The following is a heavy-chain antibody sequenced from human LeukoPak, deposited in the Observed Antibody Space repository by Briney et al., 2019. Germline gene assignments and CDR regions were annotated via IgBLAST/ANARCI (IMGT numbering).Heavy chain of an antibody. CDR3: ARCRYRPGYGSGWSPMDV. CDR1: GFTFSSYS. D-gene: IGHD6-19*01. J-gene: IGHJ6*02. CDR2: ISSSSSYI. V-gene: IGHV3-21*01. Sequence: GGSLRLSCAASGFTFSSYSMNWVRQAPGKGLEWVSSISSSSSYIYYADSVKGRFTISRDNAKNSLYLQMNSLRAEDTAVYYCARCRYRPGYGSGWSPMDVWGQGTTVTVSS.